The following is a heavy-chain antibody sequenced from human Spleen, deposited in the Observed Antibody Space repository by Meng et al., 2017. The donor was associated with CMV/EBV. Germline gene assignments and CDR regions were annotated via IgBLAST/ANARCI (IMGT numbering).Heavy chain of an antibody. CDR2: ISPSGIT. Sequence: SETLSLTCGVYGGSLSGHFWSWFRQPPGKGLDWIGQISPSGITHYKPSLKSRVTISVDTSKNQFSLELRSVSAADTAVYFCARRGGNCSSTSCYTDFDYWGQGTLVTVSS. D-gene: IGHD2-2*01. CDR3: ARRGGNCSSTSCYTDFDY. J-gene: IGHJ4*02. CDR1: GGSLSGHF. V-gene: IGHV4-34*01.